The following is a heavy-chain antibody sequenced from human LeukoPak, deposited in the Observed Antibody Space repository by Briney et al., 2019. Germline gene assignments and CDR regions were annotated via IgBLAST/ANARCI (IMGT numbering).Heavy chain of an antibody. CDR2: ISAGDGST. D-gene: IGHD6-13*01. J-gene: IGHJ4*02. CDR1: GLTFSDYS. CDR3: AKDAAGPEY. Sequence: PGGSLRLSCAVSGLTFSDYSMTWVRQAPGKGLFWVSGISAGDGSTYYADSVKGRFTISRDNSRNTLYLQMNSLSAEDTAVYYCAKDAAGPEYWGQGTLVTVSS. V-gene: IGHV3-23*01.